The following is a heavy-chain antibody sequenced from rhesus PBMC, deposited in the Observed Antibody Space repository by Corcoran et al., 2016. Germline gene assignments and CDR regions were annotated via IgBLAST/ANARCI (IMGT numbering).Heavy chain of an antibody. CDR3: ARHLGSSYGWRFDV. D-gene: IGHD6-43*01. V-gene: IGHV4-93*02. CDR2: NHDSTVTT. CDR1: GGSISSSNW. J-gene: IGHJ5-1*01. Sequence: QMQLQESGPAVVKPSETLSLTYAVSGGSISSSNWWDWIRQSPGKGLEWIGGNHDSTVTTVYSPSLKGRVTLSIDASQNQFSLKLSSVTAADTAVYFCARHLGSSYGWRFDVWGAGVLVTVSS.